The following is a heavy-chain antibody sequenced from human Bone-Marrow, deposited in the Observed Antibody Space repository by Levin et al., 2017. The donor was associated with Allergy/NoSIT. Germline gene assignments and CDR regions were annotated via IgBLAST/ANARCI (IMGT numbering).Heavy chain of an antibody. CDR3: AKDRAPVGAMFFDY. Sequence: GGSLRLSCAASGFTFDDYAMHWVRQAPGKGLEWVSGISWNSGTIGYADSVKGRFTISRDNAKNSLYLQMNSLRAEDTALYYCAKDRAPVGAMFFDYWGQGSLVTVSS. J-gene: IGHJ4*02. D-gene: IGHD1-26*01. V-gene: IGHV3-9*01. CDR2: ISWNSGTI. CDR1: GFTFDDYA.